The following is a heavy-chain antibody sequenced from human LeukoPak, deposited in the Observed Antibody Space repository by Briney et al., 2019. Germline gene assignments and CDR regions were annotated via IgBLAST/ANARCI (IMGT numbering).Heavy chain of an antibody. J-gene: IGHJ4*02. CDR1: GFTFSDYY. CDR3: ARGWTHYYFDY. CDR2: ISSTGSPI. Sequence: GGSLRLSCAASGFTFSDYYMNWVRQAPGKGLEWVSYISSTGSPIYYADSVKGRFTISRDNAKNSLYLQMNSLRADDTAVYYCARGWTHYYFDYWGQGTLVTVSS. D-gene: IGHD1-1*01. V-gene: IGHV3-11*04.